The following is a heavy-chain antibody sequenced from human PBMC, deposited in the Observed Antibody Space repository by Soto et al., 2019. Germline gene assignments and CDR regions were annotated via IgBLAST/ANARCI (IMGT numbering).Heavy chain of an antibody. CDR1: GFTFSSYA. CDR3: ARQDYGGNTHYWYFDL. CDR2: ISYDGSNK. V-gene: IGHV3-30-3*01. D-gene: IGHD4-17*01. J-gene: IGHJ2*01. Sequence: QVQLVESGRGVVQPGRSLRLSCAASGFTFSSYAMHWVRQAPGKGLEWVAVISYDGSNKYYADSVKGRFTISRDNSKSTLYLQMNSRRAEDTAVYYCARQDYGGNTHYWYFDLWGRGTLVTVSS.